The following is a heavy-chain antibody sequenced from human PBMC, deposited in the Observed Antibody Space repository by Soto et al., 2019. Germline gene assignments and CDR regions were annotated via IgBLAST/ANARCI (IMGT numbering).Heavy chain of an antibody. D-gene: IGHD3-16*01. V-gene: IGHV3-33*01. J-gene: IGHJ3*02. CDR1: GGTFSSYA. CDR3: ARDDYGGGIPFDI. Sequence: QVQLVQSGAEVKKPGSSVKVSCKASGGTFSSYAISWVRQAPGQGLEWVAAIRDDGSNKYYADSVKGRFTISRDNSKNTVYLQMNSLRAEDTAVYYCARDDYGGGIPFDIWGQGTMVTVSS. CDR2: IRDDGSNK.